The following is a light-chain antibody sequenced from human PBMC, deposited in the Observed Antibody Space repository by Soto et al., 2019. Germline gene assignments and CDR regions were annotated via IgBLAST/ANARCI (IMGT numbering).Light chain of an antibody. CDR1: SSDVGGYNF. J-gene: IGLJ2*01. CDR3: SSYTTTTSIVV. CDR2: DVS. V-gene: IGLV2-14*03. Sequence: QSALTQPASVSGSPGQSITISCSGTSSDVGGYNFVSWYQVHPGKAPRLILYDVSSRPSGVSYRFSGSKSANTASLNISRLQAGDEADYYCSSYTTTTSIVVFGGGTQLTVL.